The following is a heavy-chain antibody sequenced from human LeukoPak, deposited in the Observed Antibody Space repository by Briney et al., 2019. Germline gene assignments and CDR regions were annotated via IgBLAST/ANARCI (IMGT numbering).Heavy chain of an antibody. CDR2: IKQDGSEK. D-gene: IGHD1-14*01. CDR1: TFTFSNYW. Sequence: GGSLRLSCAASTFTFSNYWMSWVRQAPGKGLEWVANIKQDGSEKYYVDSVKGRFTISGDNAKTSLYLQMNSLRAEDTAVYYCARDVLAAGATGTFDIWGQGTMVTVSS. J-gene: IGHJ3*02. V-gene: IGHV3-7*03. CDR3: ARDVLAAGATGTFDI.